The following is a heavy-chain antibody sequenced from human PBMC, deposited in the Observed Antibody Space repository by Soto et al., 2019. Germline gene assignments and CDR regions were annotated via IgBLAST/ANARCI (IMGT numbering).Heavy chain of an antibody. V-gene: IGHV3-64*01. D-gene: IGHD1-26*01. J-gene: IGHJ4*02. CDR2: ISSNGGST. Sequence: EVQLVESGGGLVQPGGSLRLSCAASGFTFSSYAMHWVRQAPGKGLEYVSAISSNGGSTYYANSVKGRFTICRDNSKNTLYLQMGSLRGEDMAVYYCERHTKSGSYTLDYWGQGTLVTVSS. CDR1: GFTFSSYA. CDR3: ERHTKSGSYTLDY.